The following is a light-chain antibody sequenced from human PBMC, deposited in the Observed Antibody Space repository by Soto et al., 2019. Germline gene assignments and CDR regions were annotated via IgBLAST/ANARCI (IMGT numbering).Light chain of an antibody. J-gene: IGLJ1*01. CDR3: QSYDSSLSGLV. V-gene: IGLV1-40*01. CDR2: GNS. CDR1: SSTIGAGYD. Sequence: QSVLTQPPSVSGAPGQRVTISCTGSSSTIGAGYDVHWYQQLPGPAPKLLIYGNSNRPSGVPDRFSGSKSGTSASLAITGLQAEDEADYYCQSYDSSLSGLVFGTGTKLTVL.